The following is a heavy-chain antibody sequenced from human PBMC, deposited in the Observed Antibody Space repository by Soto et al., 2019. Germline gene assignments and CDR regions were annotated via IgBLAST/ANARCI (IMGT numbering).Heavy chain of an antibody. J-gene: IGHJ5*02. D-gene: IGHD1-26*01. CDR3: ARDSGSYLRFRWFDP. CDR2: IIPIFGTA. CDR1: GGTFSSYA. V-gene: IGHV1-69*13. Sequence: SVKVSCKASGGTFSSYAISWVRQAPGQGLEWMGGIIPIFGTANYAQKFQGRVTITADESTSTAYMELSSLRSEDTAVYYCARDSGSYLRFRWFDPWGQGTLVTVSS.